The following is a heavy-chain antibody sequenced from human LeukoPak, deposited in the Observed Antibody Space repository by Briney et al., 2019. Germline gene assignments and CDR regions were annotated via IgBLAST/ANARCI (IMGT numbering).Heavy chain of an antibody. CDR1: GFTFSSYG. J-gene: IGHJ4*02. Sequence: GGSLRLSCAASGFTFSSYGMHWVRQAPGKGLEWVAVVSYDGSNKYYADSVKGRFTISRDNSKNTLYLQMNSLRAEDTAVYYCAKPPDTAMVIKDYWGQGTLVTVSS. V-gene: IGHV3-30*18. CDR2: VSYDGSNK. D-gene: IGHD5-18*01. CDR3: AKPPDTAMVIKDY.